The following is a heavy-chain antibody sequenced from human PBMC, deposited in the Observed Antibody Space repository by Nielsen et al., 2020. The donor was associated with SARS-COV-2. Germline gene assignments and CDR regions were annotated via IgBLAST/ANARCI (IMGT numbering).Heavy chain of an antibody. Sequence: ASVKVSCKASGYNFTDYYMHWVRQAPGQGLEWMGRINPNSGGTKYAQKFQGRVTMTEDTSTDTAYMELSSLRSEDTAVYYCATVYMDVWGQGTTVTVSS. CDR3: ATVYMDV. CDR2: INPNSGGT. V-gene: IGHV1-2*06. J-gene: IGHJ6*02. CDR1: GYNFTDYY.